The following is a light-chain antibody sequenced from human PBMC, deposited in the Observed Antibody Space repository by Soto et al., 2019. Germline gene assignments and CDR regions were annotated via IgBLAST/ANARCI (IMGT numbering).Light chain of an antibody. Sequence: EIVMTQSPATLSLSPGERATLSCRASQSDSTNLAWYQQKPGQAPRLLIFGSSTRATGVPERFSGSGSETDFILTSSGLQSEDFAVYYCQHYNDWVWTFGQGTRVDVK. J-gene: IGKJ1*01. CDR2: GSS. CDR3: QHYNDWVWT. CDR1: QSDSTN. V-gene: IGKV3-15*01.